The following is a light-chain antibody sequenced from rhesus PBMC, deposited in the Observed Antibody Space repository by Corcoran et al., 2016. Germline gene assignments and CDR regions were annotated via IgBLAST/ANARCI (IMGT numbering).Light chain of an antibody. CDR2: KAS. CDR3: QQSYGTPFT. Sequence: DIQMTQSPSSLSASVGDRVTITCRASENVNNYLHWYQQKPGKAPKLLIYKASTLQSRVPSRFSGSGSGTDFTLTISSLQPEDFATYYCQQSYGTPFTFGPGTKLDIK. V-gene: IGKV1-74*01. J-gene: IGKJ3*01. CDR1: ENVNNY.